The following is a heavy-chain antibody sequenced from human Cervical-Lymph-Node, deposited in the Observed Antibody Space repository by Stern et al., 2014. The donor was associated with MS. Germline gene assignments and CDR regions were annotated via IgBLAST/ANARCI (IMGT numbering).Heavy chain of an antibody. D-gene: IGHD1-1*01. CDR2: ITNVGST. CDR1: GFTASRDY. J-gene: IGHJ4*02. Sequence: EVQLVESGGGVIQPGGSLRLSCTASGFTASRDYMTWVRQAPGKGLEWVSLITNVGSTFYTDSVKGRFTISRDYSKNTVYLHMTSLRAEDTAMYYCARDTSSPERSDWWGQGTLVTVSS. CDR3: ARDTSSPERSDW. V-gene: IGHV3-53*01.